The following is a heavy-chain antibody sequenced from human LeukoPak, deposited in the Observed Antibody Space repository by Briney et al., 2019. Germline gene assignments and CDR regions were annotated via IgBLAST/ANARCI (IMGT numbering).Heavy chain of an antibody. D-gene: IGHD3-9*01. Sequence: GGSLRLSCTASGFTFGDYAMSWFRQAPGKGLEWVGFIRSKAYGGTTEYAASVKGRFTISRDGSKSIAYLQMNSLRAEDTAVYYCAKENHVLRYFDWFRHHDAFDIWGQGTMVTVSS. CDR1: GFTFGDYA. CDR2: IRSKAYGGTT. J-gene: IGHJ3*02. V-gene: IGHV3-49*01. CDR3: AKENHVLRYFDWFRHHDAFDI.